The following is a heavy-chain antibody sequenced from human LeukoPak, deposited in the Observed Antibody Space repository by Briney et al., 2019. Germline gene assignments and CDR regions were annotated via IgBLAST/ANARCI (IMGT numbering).Heavy chain of an antibody. V-gene: IGHV4-59*12. J-gene: IGHJ6*03. D-gene: IGHD2-2*01. CDR2: IYYSGST. CDR1: GGSISSYY. Sequence: SETLSLTCTVSGGSISSYYWSWIRQPPGKGLEWIGYIYYSGSTNYNPSLKSRVTISVDRSKNQFSLKLSSVTAADTAVYYCARDCSSTSCYYYYYYMDVWGKGTTVTVSS. CDR3: ARDCSSTSCYYYYYYMDV.